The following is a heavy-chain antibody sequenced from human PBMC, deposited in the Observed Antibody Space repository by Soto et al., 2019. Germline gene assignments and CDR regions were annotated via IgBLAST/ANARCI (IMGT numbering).Heavy chain of an antibody. CDR3: TTDPSGYYEFWSGSYCGGSFDP. D-gene: IGHD3-3*01. J-gene: IGHJ5*02. Sequence: EVQLVESGGGLVKPGGSLRLSCAASRFIFSNAWMSWVRQAPGKRLEWVGRIKSIPDGGTTVYAAPVKGRFTISRDDPKNMLYLQMNSLKIEDTAVYYCTTDPSGYYEFWSGSYCGGSFDPWGQGTLVTVSS. CDR2: IKSIPDGGTT. V-gene: IGHV3-15*01. CDR1: RFIFSNAW.